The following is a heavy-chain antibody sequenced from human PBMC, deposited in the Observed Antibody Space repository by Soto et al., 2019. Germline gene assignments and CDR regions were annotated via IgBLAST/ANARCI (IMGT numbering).Heavy chain of an antibody. CDR2: ILPCFGTA. CDR3: ASGHEFGGNSDAFEV. J-gene: IGHJ3*01. Sequence: VQLVQSGAEVKKPGSSVKVSCQASGGCFRRESINWVRQAPGQGPEWMGNILPCFGTADYAQEFQGRVRFTTDVSTTTVYIELRSLRFEDTSVYCCASGHEFGGNSDAFEVWGQGTMVIDSS. D-gene: IGHD1-1*01. CDR1: GGCFRRES. V-gene: IGHV1-69*05.